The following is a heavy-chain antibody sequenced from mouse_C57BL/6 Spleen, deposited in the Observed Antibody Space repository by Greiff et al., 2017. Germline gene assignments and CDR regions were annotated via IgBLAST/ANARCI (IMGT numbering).Heavy chain of an antibody. CDR3: ARSAVVAGHSFDY. Sequence: EVQVVESGPELVKPGASVKISCKASGYSFTGYYMNWVKQRPEKSLEWIGEINPSTGGTTYNQKFKDKATMTVDKSSSTAYMQHKSLTSVDSAVYYGARSAVVAGHSFDYWGQGTTLTVSS. D-gene: IGHD1-1*01. V-gene: IGHV1-42*01. CDR1: GYSFTGYY. CDR2: INPSTGGT. J-gene: IGHJ2*01.